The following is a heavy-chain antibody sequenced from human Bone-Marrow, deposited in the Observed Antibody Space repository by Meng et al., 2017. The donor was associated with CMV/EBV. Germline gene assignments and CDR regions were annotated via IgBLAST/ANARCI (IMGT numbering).Heavy chain of an antibody. CDR3: ATMVVTGT. J-gene: IGHJ5*02. CDR1: GSTFDDYG. D-gene: IGHD4-23*01. Sequence: GESLKISCAASGSTFDDYGMSWVRQAPGKGLEWVSSISSSSSYIYYADSVKGRFTISRDNAKNSLYLQMNSLRAEDTAVYYCATMVVTGTWGQGTLVTVSS. V-gene: IGHV3-21*01. CDR2: ISSSSSYI.